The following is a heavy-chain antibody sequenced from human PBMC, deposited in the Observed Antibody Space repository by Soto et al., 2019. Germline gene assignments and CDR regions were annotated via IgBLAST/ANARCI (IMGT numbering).Heavy chain of an antibody. D-gene: IGHD1-1*01. V-gene: IGHV4-30-2*01. CDR2: IYHSGST. CDR3: ARTQLWYFDL. Sequence: SETLSLTCAVSGGSISSGGYSWSWIRQPPGKGLEWIGYIYHSGSTYYNLSLKSRVTISVDTSKNQFSLKLSSVTAADTAVYYCARTQLWYFDLWGRGTLVTVSS. CDR1: GGSISSGGYS. J-gene: IGHJ2*01.